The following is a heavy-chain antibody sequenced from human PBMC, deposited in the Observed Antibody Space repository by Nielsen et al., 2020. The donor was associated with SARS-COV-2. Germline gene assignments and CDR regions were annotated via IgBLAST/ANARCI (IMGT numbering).Heavy chain of an antibody. J-gene: IGHJ6*02. CDR2: ISSSSSII. D-gene: IGHD2-2*01. Sequence: GGSLRLSCAASGFRFSDYYMSWIRQAPGKGLEWVSYISSSSSIIYYADSVRGRFTISRDNAKKSLYLQMNNLRTEDTAVYYCAKSSNSDYYYYYGMDVWGQGTTVTVSS. CDR3: AKSSNSDYYYYYGMDV. V-gene: IGHV3-11*01. CDR1: GFRFSDYY.